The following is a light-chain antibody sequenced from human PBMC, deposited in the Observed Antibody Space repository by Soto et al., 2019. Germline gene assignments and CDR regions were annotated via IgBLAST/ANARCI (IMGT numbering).Light chain of an antibody. CDR1: QSITTW. CDR3: EERYRNSWT. Sequence: ALIADSVTITCRASQSITTWLAWYQQRPGKAPKLLIYDVSTLQSGVPSRFSGSGSGTDFTLTISSLLPKDFATYDCEERYRNSWTFGQGTKV. J-gene: IGKJ1*01. V-gene: IGKV1-39*01. CDR2: DVS.